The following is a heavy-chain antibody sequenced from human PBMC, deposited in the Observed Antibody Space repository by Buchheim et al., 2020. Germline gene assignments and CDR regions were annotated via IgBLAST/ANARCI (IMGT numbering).Heavy chain of an antibody. CDR1: GGSISSGGYS. J-gene: IGHJ6*02. CDR3: ARGGCSGGSCYSGYYYGMDV. V-gene: IGHV4-30-2*01. D-gene: IGHD2-15*01. Sequence: QLQLQESGSGLVKPSQTLSLTCAVSGGSISSGGYSWSWIRQPPGKGLEWIGYIYHSGGTYYNPSLKSRVTISVDRSKNQFSLKLSSVTAADTAVYYCARGGCSGGSCYSGYYYGMDVWGQGTT. CDR2: IYHSGGT.